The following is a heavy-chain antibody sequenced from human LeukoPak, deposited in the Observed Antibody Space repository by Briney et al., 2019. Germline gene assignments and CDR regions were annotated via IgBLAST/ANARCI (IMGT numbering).Heavy chain of an antibody. Sequence: SETLSLTCTVSGGSISSYYWSWIRQPPGKGLEWIGYIYYSGSTNYNPSLKSRVTISGDTSKNQFSLKLSSVTAADTAVYYCARAGYSMVRGLMWEQYYFDYWGQGTLVTVSS. V-gene: IGHV4-59*01. CDR3: ARAGYSMVRGLMWEQYYFDY. CDR2: IYYSGST. D-gene: IGHD3-10*01. J-gene: IGHJ4*02. CDR1: GGSISSYY.